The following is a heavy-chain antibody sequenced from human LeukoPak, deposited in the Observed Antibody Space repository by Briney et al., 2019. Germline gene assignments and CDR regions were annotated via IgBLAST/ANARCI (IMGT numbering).Heavy chain of an antibody. Sequence: SETLSLTCTVSGGSMSSSSYYWGWIRQPPGKGLEWIGSIYYSGSTYYNPSLKSRVTISVDTSKNQFSLKLSSVTAADTAVYYCARGVVVAAIDYWGQGALVTVSS. D-gene: IGHD2-15*01. CDR1: GGSMSSSSYY. J-gene: IGHJ4*02. CDR2: IYYSGST. V-gene: IGHV4-39*07. CDR3: ARGVVVAAIDY.